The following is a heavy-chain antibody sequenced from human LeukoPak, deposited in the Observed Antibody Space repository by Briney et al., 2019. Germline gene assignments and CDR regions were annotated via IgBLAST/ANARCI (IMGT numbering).Heavy chain of an antibody. Sequence: GESLKISCKGSGYSFTSYWIGWVRQMPGKGLEWIGIIYPGVSDTRYSPSFQGQVTISAPKSITTAYLQWSSLKASDTTMYHCASYGRGWYSGWYYWGQGTLVSVSS. CDR1: GYSFTSYW. CDR3: ASYGRGWYSGWYY. D-gene: IGHD6-19*01. V-gene: IGHV5-51*03. CDR2: IYPGVSDT. J-gene: IGHJ4*02.